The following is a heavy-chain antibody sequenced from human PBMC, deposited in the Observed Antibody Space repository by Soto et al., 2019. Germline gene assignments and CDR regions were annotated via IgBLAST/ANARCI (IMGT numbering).Heavy chain of an antibody. V-gene: IGHV3-30-3*01. CDR1: GFTFSSYA. D-gene: IGHD2-15*01. J-gene: IGHJ4*02. CDR2: ISYDGSNK. Sequence: GGSLRLSCGGSGFTFSSYAMPWGRQAPGKGLEWVAVISYDGSNKYYADSVKGRFTISRDNSKNTLYLQMNSLRAEDTAVYYCARDGLLGYFDYWGQGTLVTVSS. CDR3: ARDGLLGYFDY.